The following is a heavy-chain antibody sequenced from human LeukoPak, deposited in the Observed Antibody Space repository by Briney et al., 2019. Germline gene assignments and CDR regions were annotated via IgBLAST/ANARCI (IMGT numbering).Heavy chain of an antibody. CDR1: GFTFSSFA. D-gene: IGHD6-19*01. J-gene: IGHJ3*02. V-gene: IGHV3-23*01. CDR2: ISGSGGST. CDR3: AKVLEGYSSGWPYDAFDI. Sequence: GGSLRLSCAASGFTFSSFAMSWVRQAPGKGLEWVSAISGSGGSTYYADSVKGRFTISRDNSKNTLYLQMNSLRAEDTAVCYCAKVLEGYSSGWPYDAFDIWGQGTMVTVSS.